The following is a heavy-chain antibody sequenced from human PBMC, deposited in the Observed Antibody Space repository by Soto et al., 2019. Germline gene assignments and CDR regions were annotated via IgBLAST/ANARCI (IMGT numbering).Heavy chain of an antibody. CDR2: IYDSGST. Sequence: SETLSLTCTVSGGSISSSYWSWIRQPPGKGLEWIGYIYDSGSTYYNSSLKSRVTMSVDTSKNQFSLKLSSVTAADTAVYYCARSVFPWGQGTLVTAPQ. CDR3: ARSVFP. CDR1: GGSISSSY. J-gene: IGHJ5*02. V-gene: IGHV4-59*12.